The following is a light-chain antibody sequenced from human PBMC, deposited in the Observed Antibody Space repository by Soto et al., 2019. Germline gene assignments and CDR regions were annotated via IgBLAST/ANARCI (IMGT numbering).Light chain of an antibody. J-gene: IGKJ3*01. CDR1: QGISSY. CDR2: AAS. Sequence: DIQLTQSPSFLSASVGDRVTITCRASQGISSYLAWYQQKPGKAPKLLIYAASTLQSGVPSRFSGSGSGTEFPLTISSLQREDFATYYCQQLNSYPLTFGPGTKVDIK. V-gene: IGKV1-9*01. CDR3: QQLNSYPLT.